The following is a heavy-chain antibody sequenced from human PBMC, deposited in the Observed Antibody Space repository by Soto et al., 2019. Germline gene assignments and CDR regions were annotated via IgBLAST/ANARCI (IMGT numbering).Heavy chain of an antibody. J-gene: IGHJ4*02. CDR1: GFTFSSYA. D-gene: IGHD6-19*01. Sequence: GGSLRLSCAASGFTFSSYAMHWVRQAPGKGLEWVAVISYDGSNKYYADSVKGRFTVSRDNSRNTLFLQMNNLRTDDTAVYYCARCGYTSGWYCYFNFWGRGTLVTVSS. CDR2: ISYDGSNK. CDR3: ARCGYTSGWYCYFNF. V-gene: IGHV3-30-3*01.